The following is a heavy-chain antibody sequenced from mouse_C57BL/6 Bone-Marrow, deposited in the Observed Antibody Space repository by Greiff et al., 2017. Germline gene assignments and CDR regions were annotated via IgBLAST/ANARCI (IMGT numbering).Heavy chain of an antibody. CDR2: IDPSDSYT. D-gene: IGHD1-1*01. V-gene: IGHV1-59*01. CDR3: ARVVHYYGSSYDYFDY. CDR1: GYTFTSYW. Sequence: QVHLKQPGAELVRPGTSVTLSCKASGYTFTSYWMHWVKQRPGQGLEWIGVIDPSDSYTNYNQKFKGKATLTVDTSSSTAYMQLSSLTSEDSAVYYCARVVHYYGSSYDYFDYWGQGTTLTVSS. J-gene: IGHJ2*01.